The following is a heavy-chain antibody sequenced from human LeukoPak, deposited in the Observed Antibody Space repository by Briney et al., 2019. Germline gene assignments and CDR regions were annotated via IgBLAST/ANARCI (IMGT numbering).Heavy chain of an antibody. V-gene: IGHV1-46*01. CDR3: ARGGDCGGDCSYAFDI. CDR2: INPSGGST. D-gene: IGHD2-21*02. Sequence: GASVKVSCKASGYTFTSYYMHWVRQGPGQGLEWMGIINPSGGSTSYAQKFQGRVTMTRDTSTSTVYMELSSLRSEDTAVYYCARGGDCGGDCSYAFDIWGQGTMVTVSS. J-gene: IGHJ3*02. CDR1: GYTFTSYY.